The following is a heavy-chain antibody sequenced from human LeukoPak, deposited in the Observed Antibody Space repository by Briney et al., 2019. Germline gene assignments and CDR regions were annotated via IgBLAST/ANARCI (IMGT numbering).Heavy chain of an antibody. CDR3: ARLHLVSSGWYPMADS. D-gene: IGHD6-19*01. J-gene: IGHJ4*02. CDR2: IYYSGST. Sequence: SETLSLTCTVSGGSISSYYWSWIRQPPGKGLEWIGYIYYSGSTNYNPSLKSRVTISLDTSKNQFSLKLSSVTAADTAVYYCARLHLVSSGWYPMADSWGQGTLVTVSS. CDR1: GGSISSYY. V-gene: IGHV4-59*12.